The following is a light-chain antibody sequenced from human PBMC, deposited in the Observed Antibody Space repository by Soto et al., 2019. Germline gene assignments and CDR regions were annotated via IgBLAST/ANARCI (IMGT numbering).Light chain of an antibody. CDR1: QSVNSY. CDR3: QQGGT. J-gene: IGKJ5*01. Sequence: EIVLTQSPATLSLSPGERATLSCRASQSVNSYLAWYQQKPGQAPRLLIYDASNRATGIPARFSGSGSGADFTLTISSLEPKDFAVYYCQQGGTFGQGTRLEIK. V-gene: IGKV3-11*01. CDR2: DAS.